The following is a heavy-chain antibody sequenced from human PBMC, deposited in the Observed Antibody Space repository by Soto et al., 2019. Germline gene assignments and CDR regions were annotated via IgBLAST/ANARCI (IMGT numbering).Heavy chain of an antibody. J-gene: IGHJ6*02. CDR1: GYTFTGYY. V-gene: IGHV1-2*04. CDR2: INPNSGGT. Sequence: ASVKVSCKASGYTFTGYYMHWVRQAPGQGLEWMGWINPNSGGTNYAQKFQGWVTMTRDTSISTAYMELSRLRSDDTAVYYCARACSSTSCYPGYSSSSHYYYYGMDVWGQGTTVTVSS. D-gene: IGHD2-2*01. CDR3: ARACSSTSCYPGYSSSSHYYYYGMDV.